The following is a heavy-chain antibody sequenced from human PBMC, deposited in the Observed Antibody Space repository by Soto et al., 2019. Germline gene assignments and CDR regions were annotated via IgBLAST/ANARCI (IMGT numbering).Heavy chain of an antibody. Sequence: QVQLVESGGGLVKPGGSLRLSCAASGFTFSDYYMSWIRQAPGKGLEWVSYISSSSSYTNYADSVKGRFTISRDNAKNSLYLQMNSLRAEDTAVYYCARANAYYILTGSSGYGMDVWGQGTTVTVSS. D-gene: IGHD3-9*01. CDR3: ARANAYYILTGSSGYGMDV. J-gene: IGHJ6*02. CDR2: ISSSSSYT. CDR1: GFTFSDYY. V-gene: IGHV3-11*05.